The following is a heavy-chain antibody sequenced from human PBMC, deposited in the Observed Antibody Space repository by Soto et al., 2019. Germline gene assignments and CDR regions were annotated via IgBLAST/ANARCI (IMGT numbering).Heavy chain of an antibody. Sequence: SETLSLTCTASGGSISSSSYYWGWIRQPPGKGLEWIGSIYYSGSTYYNPSLKSRVTISVDTSKNQFSLKLSSVTAADTAVYYCARGIAARFTYYYYMDVWGKGTTVTVSS. CDR3: ARGIAARFTYYYYMDV. CDR2: IYYSGST. D-gene: IGHD6-6*01. CDR1: GGSISSSSYY. J-gene: IGHJ6*03. V-gene: IGHV4-39*01.